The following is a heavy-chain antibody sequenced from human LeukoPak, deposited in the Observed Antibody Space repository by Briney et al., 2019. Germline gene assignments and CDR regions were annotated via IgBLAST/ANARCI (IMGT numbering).Heavy chain of an antibody. CDR2: IIPIFGTA. Sequence: EASVKVSCKASGGTFGSYAISWVRQAPGQGLEWMGGIIPIFGTANYAQKFQGRVTITADKSTSTAYMELSSLRSEDTAVYYCARADKCSGGSCYSWWFDPWGQGTLVTVSS. V-gene: IGHV1-69*06. D-gene: IGHD2-15*01. CDR1: GGTFGSYA. J-gene: IGHJ5*02. CDR3: ARADKCSGGSCYSWWFDP.